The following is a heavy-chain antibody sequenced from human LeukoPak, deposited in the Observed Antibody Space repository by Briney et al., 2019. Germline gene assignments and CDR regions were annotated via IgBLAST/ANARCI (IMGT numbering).Heavy chain of an antibody. Sequence: SETLSLTCAVYGGSFSGFYWNWIRQPPGKGLEWIGEIKYSGSTNYNPSLNSRVTISLDTSKNQFSLKLSSVTAADTAVYYCARVVLAAAKNWGQGTLVTVSS. CDR3: ARVVLAAAKN. J-gene: IGHJ4*02. CDR1: GGSFSGFY. V-gene: IGHV4-34*01. D-gene: IGHD6-25*01. CDR2: IKYSGST.